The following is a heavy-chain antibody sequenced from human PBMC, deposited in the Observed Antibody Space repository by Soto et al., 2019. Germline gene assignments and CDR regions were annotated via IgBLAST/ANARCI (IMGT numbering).Heavy chain of an antibody. Sequence: EVQLVESGGGLVQPGGSLRLSCAASGFAFSNYEMNWVRQAPGKGLWWVSYISLSGATIYYADSVKGRFTISRDDAKNSLYLQMDSLRADDTAVYYCARESFSASPNFFDYWGQGTLVTVSS. CDR1: GFAFSNYE. CDR2: ISLSGATI. V-gene: IGHV3-48*03. CDR3: ARESFSASPNFFDY. J-gene: IGHJ4*02. D-gene: IGHD3-3*02.